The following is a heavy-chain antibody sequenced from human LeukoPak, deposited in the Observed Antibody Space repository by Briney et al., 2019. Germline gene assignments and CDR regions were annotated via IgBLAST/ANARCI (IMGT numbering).Heavy chain of an antibody. D-gene: IGHD3-10*01. CDR2: IYSGGST. V-gene: IGHV3-66*02. Sequence: PGGSLRLSCAASRFTVSSNYMSWVRQAPGKGLEWVSVIYSGGSTYYADSVKGRFTISRDNSKNTLYLQMNSLRAEDTAVYYCASEAIWFGELDWFDPWGQGTLVTVSS. CDR1: RFTVSSNY. J-gene: IGHJ5*02. CDR3: ASEAIWFGELDWFDP.